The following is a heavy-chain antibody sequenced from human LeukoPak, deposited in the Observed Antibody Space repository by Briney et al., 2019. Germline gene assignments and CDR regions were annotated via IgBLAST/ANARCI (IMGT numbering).Heavy chain of an antibody. CDR2: IYYSGST. CDR3: ARTRDLGPDY. Sequence: SETLSLTCTVSGGSISSYYWSWIRQPPGKGLEWIGYIYYSGSTNYNPSLKSRVTISVDTSKNQFSLKLSSVTAADTVVYYCARTRDLGPDYWGQGTLVTVSS. CDR1: GGSISSYY. D-gene: IGHD1-26*01. J-gene: IGHJ4*02. V-gene: IGHV4-59*12.